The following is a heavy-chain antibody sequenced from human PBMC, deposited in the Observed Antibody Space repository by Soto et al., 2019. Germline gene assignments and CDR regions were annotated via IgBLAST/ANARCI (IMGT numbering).Heavy chain of an antibody. V-gene: IGHV1-69*01. CDR3: AREADCSGGSCYSGGAFDI. D-gene: IGHD2-15*01. CDR2: IIPIFGTA. CDR1: GDTFSSYA. Sequence: QVQLVQSGAEVKKPGSSVKVSCKASGDTFSSYAISWVRQAPGQGLEWMGGIIPIFGTANYAQKFQGRVTITADESTSTAYMELSSLRSEDTAVYYCAREADCSGGSCYSGGAFDIWGQGTMVTVSS. J-gene: IGHJ3*02.